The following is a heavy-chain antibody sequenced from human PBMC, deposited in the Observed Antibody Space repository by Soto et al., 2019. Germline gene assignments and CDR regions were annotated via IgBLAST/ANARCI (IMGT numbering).Heavy chain of an antibody. Sequence: QLQLQKSGSGLVKPSQTLSLTCAVSGGSISSGGYSWSWIRQPPGKGLEWIGYIYHSGSTYYNPSLKSRVTISVDRSKNQFSLKLSSVTAADTAVYYCARGGKGGFGAFDIWGQGTMVTVSS. J-gene: IGHJ3*02. CDR3: ARGGKGGFGAFDI. CDR1: GGSISSGGYS. D-gene: IGHD3-16*01. CDR2: IYHSGST. V-gene: IGHV4-30-2*01.